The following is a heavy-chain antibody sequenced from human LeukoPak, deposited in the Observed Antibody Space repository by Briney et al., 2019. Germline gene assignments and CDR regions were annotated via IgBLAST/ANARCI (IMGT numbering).Heavy chain of an antibody. J-gene: IGHJ4*02. CDR1: GFTFSSYW. CDR3: AREPPNYYGSGSLDY. V-gene: IGHV3-7*01. Sequence: GGSLRLSCAASGFTFSSYWMSWVRQAPGKGLEWVANIKQDGSEKYYVDSVKGRFTISRDNAKNSLYLQMNSLRAEDTAVYYCAREPPNYYGSGSLDYWGQGTLVTVSS. D-gene: IGHD3-10*01. CDR2: IKQDGSEK.